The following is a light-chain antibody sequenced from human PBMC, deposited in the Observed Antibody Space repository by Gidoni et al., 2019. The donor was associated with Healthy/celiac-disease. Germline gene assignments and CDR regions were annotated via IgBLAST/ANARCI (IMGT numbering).Light chain of an antibody. Sequence: IQLTRSPSSLSASGGDRVTITCRASQSISSYLNWYQQKPGKAPKLLIYAASSLQSGVPSRFRGSGSGTDFTLTISSLQPEDFATYYCQQSYSTPLTFGGGTKVEIK. CDR3: QQSYSTPLT. CDR2: AAS. CDR1: QSISSY. V-gene: IGKV1-39*01. J-gene: IGKJ4*01.